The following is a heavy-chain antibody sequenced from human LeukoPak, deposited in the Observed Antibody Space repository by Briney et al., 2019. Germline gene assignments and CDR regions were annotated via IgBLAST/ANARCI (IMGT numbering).Heavy chain of an antibody. J-gene: IGHJ4*02. CDR1: GGSISSTNW. CDR3: AREGGFYRPLDY. D-gene: IGHD3-3*01. CDR2: VHLDGRT. V-gene: IGHV4-4*02. Sequence: SETLSLTCGVSGGSISSTNWWTWIRQPPGKGLEWIGEVHLDGRTNYNPSLESRLTTSVDLSENHISLKLTSVTAADTAVYYCAREGGFYRPLDYTGQGTLATVSS.